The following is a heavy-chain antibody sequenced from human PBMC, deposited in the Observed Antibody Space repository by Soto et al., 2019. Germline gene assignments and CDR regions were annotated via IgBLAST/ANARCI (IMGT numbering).Heavy chain of an antibody. CDR3: ARWVRGVITRKYNWFDP. CDR2: MNPNSGNT. D-gene: IGHD3-10*01. J-gene: IGHJ5*02. CDR1: GYTFTSYD. V-gene: IGHV1-8*01. Sequence: GASVKVSCTASGYTFTSYDINWVRQATGQGLEWMGWMNPNSGNTGYAQKFQGRVTITADESTSTAYMELSSLRSEDTAVYYCARWVRGVITRKYNWFDPWGQGTLVTVS.